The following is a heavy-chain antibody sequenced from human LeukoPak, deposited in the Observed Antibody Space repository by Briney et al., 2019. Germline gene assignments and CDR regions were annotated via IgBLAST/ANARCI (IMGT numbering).Heavy chain of an antibody. V-gene: IGHV1-8*01. D-gene: IGHD6-19*01. Sequence: ASVKVSCKASGYTFTSYDINWVRQATGQGLEWMGWMNPNSGNTGYAQKFQGRVTMATDTSTSTAYMELRSLRSDDTAVYYCATYSSGWYLFDYWGQGTLVTVSS. CDR1: GYTFTSYD. CDR3: ATYSSGWYLFDY. CDR2: MNPNSGNT. J-gene: IGHJ4*02.